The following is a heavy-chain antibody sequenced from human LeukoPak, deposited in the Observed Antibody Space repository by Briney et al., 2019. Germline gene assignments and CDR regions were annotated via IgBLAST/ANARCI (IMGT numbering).Heavy chain of an antibody. Sequence: SETLSLTCVVSGGSIRTSNWWSWVRQPPGKGLEWIGEIYHSGTTNYNPSLKSRVTISVDKSKNQFSLKLSSVTAADTAVYYCARVRWYIGSRVLDYWGQGTLVTVSS. D-gene: IGHD1-26*01. J-gene: IGHJ4*02. CDR2: IYHSGTT. V-gene: IGHV4-4*02. CDR1: GGSIRTSNW. CDR3: ARVRWYIGSRVLDY.